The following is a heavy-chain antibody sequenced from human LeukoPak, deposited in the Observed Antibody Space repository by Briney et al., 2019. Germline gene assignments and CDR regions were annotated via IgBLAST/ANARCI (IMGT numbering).Heavy chain of an antibody. Sequence: GGSLRLSCAASGFTFSGSAMHWVRQASGKGLEWVGRIRSKANSYATAYAASVKCRFTISRDDSKNTAYLQMNSLKTEDTAVYYCTRPGSCSSGWYYFDYWGQGTLVTVSS. J-gene: IGHJ4*02. CDR3: TRPGSCSSGWYYFDY. D-gene: IGHD6-19*01. V-gene: IGHV3-73*01. CDR2: IRSKANSYAT. CDR1: GFTFSGSA.